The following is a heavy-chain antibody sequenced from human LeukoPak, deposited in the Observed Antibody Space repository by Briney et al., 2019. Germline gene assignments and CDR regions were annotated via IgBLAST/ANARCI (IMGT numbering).Heavy chain of an antibody. D-gene: IGHD2-8*01. CDR2: IWYDGGNK. CDR3: ARGNGHISGYLDY. J-gene: IGHJ4*02. V-gene: IGHV3-33*01. Sequence: GGSLRLSCAASGFTFSSYGMHWVRQAPGKGLEWVAVIWYDGGNKYYADSVKGRFTISRDNYKNTLYLQMNSLRAEDTAVYYCARGNGHISGYLDYWGQGTLVTVSS. CDR1: GFTFSSYG.